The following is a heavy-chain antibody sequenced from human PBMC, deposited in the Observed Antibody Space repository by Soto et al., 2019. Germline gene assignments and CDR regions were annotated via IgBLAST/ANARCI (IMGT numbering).Heavy chain of an antibody. CDR1: GGSISSYY. V-gene: IGHV4-59*01. J-gene: IGHJ4*02. D-gene: IGHD3-10*01. Sequence: SETLSLTCTVSGGSISSYYWSWIRQPPGKGLEWIGYIYYSGSTNYNPSLKSRVTISVDASKNQFSLKLSSVTAADTAVYYCARGSGSYYTSLIDCWGQGTLVTVSS. CDR3: ARGSGSYYTSLIDC. CDR2: IYYSGST.